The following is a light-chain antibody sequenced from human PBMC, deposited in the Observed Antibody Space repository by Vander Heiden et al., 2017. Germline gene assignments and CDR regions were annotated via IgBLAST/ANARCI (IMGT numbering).Light chain of an antibody. Sequence: HSATPQPAAASGYPGQSITISCTGTSSDIGTYNLVSWYQQHPGKAPKLMIYDVSKRPSGVSDRFSGSKSGNTASLTISGLQAEDEADYYCSSYTGSTTVVFGGGTTLTVL. CDR2: DVS. CDR1: SSDIGTYNL. CDR3: SSYTGSTTVV. J-gene: IGLJ3*02. V-gene: IGLV2-14*03.